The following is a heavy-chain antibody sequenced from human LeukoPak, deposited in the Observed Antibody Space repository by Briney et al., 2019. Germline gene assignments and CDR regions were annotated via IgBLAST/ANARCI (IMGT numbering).Heavy chain of an antibody. V-gene: IGHV4-59*01. CDR1: GSIVNYY. Sequence: PSETLSLTCTVSGSIVNYYLSWIRQTPGKGPEWLGYIYHSGSTKYNSPLKRRVTMSVGTSSNQFSLNLKSVTAADTAVYYCATGPQYDYWGPGMLVTVSS. J-gene: IGHJ4*02. CDR3: ATGPQYDY. CDR2: IYHSGST.